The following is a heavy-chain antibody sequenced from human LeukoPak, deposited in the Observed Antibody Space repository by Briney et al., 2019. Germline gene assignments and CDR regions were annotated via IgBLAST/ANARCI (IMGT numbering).Heavy chain of an antibody. CDR1: GGTLSSYA. J-gene: IGHJ6*03. CDR2: IIPIFGTA. D-gene: IGHD4-17*01. V-gene: IGHV1-69*05. CDR3: AKTVTTYYYYYMDV. Sequence: VASVKVSCKASGGTLSSYAISWVRQAPGQGLEWMGGIIPIFGTANYAQKFQGRVTITTDESTSTAYMELSSLRSEDTAVYYCAKTVTTYYYYYMDVWGKGTTVTVPS.